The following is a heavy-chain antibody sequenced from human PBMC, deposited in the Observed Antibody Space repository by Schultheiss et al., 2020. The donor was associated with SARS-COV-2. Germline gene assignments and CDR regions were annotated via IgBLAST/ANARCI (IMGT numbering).Heavy chain of an antibody. J-gene: IGHJ6*02. CDR3: ARGLITMVRGVIRKIYYYYGMDV. Sequence: ASVKVSCKASGYTFTSYDINWVRQATGQGLEWMGWMNPNSGNTGYARKFQGRVTMTRNTSISTAYMELSSLRSEDTAVYYCARGLITMVRGVIRKIYYYYGMDVWGQGTTVTVSS. V-gene: IGHV1-8*01. CDR1: GYTFTSYD. D-gene: IGHD3-10*01. CDR2: MNPNSGNT.